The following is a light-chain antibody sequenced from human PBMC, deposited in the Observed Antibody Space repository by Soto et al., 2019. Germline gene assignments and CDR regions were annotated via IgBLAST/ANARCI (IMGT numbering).Light chain of an antibody. CDR3: QQYDKWFSIT. CDR1: QSVSSSF. Sequence: IFLTHSPGTLSFSPGEIATLSVRAMQSVSSSFLAWYQQKAGQAPRPLIFDASTRATGIPARFSGSGSGTEFTLTISRLEPEDFAVYYCQQYDKWFSITFGQGTRLEIK. CDR2: DAS. J-gene: IGKJ5*01. V-gene: IGKV3-20*01.